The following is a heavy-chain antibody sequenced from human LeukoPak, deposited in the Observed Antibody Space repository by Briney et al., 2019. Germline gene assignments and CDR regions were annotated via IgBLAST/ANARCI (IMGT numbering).Heavy chain of an antibody. Sequence: GGSLRLSCAASGFTFSSYAMHWVRQAPGKGLEWVAVISYDGSNKYYADSVKGRFIISRDNSKNTLYLQMNSLRTEDTAVYYCAKDYMIRGFDYWGQGTLVTVSS. CDR1: GFTFSSYA. D-gene: IGHD3-22*01. CDR3: AKDYMIRGFDY. J-gene: IGHJ4*02. V-gene: IGHV3-30*04. CDR2: ISYDGSNK.